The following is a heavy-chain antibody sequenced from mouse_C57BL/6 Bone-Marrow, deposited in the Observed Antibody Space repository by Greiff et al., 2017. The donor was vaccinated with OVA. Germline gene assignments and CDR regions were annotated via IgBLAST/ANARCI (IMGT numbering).Heavy chain of an antibody. V-gene: IGHV1-54*01. J-gene: IGHJ2*01. D-gene: IGHD4-1*02. Sequence: VQLQQSGAELVRPGTSVKVSCKASGYAFTNYLIEWVKQRPGQGLEWIGVINPGSGGTNYNEKFKGKATLTADKPSSTAYMQLSSLTSEDSAVYYCARQLGFDYWGQGTTLTVSS. CDR2: INPGSGGT. CDR3: ARQLGFDY. CDR1: GYAFTNYL.